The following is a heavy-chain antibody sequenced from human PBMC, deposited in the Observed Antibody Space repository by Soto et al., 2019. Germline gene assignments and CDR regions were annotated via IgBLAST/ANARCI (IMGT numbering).Heavy chain of an antibody. CDR1: GFTFSSYA. D-gene: IGHD6-19*01. J-gene: IGHJ4*02. V-gene: IGHV3-30*04. CDR2: ISYDGSNK. Sequence: GGSLRLSCAASGFTFSSYAMHWVRQAPGKGLEWVAVISYDGSNKYYADSVKGRFTISRDNSKNTLYLQMTSLRAEDAAVYYCAGGFSSGSYRRMDYWGQGTLVTVSS. CDR3: AGGFSSGSYRRMDY.